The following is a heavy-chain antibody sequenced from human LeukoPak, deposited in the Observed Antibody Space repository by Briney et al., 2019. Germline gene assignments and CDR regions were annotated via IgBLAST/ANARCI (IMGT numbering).Heavy chain of an antibody. Sequence: GASVKVSCKASGYIFTSYDISWVRQAPGQGLEGMGWNRSNDGHTKYAQKFQRRVTMTIDTLTTTVYMELRSLTSDDPAMYYCARQQLVPNWFDPWGQGTLVTVSS. J-gene: IGHJ5*02. CDR1: GYIFTSYD. V-gene: IGHV1-18*01. CDR2: NRSNDGHT. CDR3: ARQQLVPNWFDP. D-gene: IGHD6-13*01.